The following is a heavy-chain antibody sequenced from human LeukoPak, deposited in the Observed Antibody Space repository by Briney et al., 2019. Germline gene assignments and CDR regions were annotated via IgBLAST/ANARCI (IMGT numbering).Heavy chain of an antibody. J-gene: IGHJ5*02. D-gene: IGHD2-15*01. V-gene: IGHV1-18*01. CDR1: GYTFTSYD. CDR3: ARDLRIVVVVAATGNWFDP. CDR2: ISAYNGNT. Sequence: ASVKVSCKASGYTFTSYDINWVRQAPGQGLEWMGWISAYNGNTNYAQKLQGRVTMTTDTSTSTAYMELRSLRSDDTAVYYCARDLRIVVVVAATGNWFDPWGQGTLVTVSS.